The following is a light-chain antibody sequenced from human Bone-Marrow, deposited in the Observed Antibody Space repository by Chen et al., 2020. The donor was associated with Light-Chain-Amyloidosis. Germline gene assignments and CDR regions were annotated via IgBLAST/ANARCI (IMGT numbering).Light chain of an antibody. J-gene: IGLJ2*01. CDR1: SSDVGGYNY. CDR2: DVS. V-gene: IGLV2-14*01. Sequence: QSALTQPASVSGSPGQSITLSCTGTSSDVGGYNYVPWYQQHPGKAPNLMIYDVSNRPSGVSTRFSGSKSGNTASLTISGLQAEDEADYYCSSYTSSSTVVFGGGTKLTVL. CDR3: SSYTSSSTVV.